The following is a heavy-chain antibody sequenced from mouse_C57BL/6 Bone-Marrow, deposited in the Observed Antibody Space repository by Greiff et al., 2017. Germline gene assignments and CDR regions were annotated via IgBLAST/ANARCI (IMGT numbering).Heavy chain of an antibody. J-gene: IGHJ3*01. CDR1: GYTFTSYT. CDR3: AKWGSFAY. V-gene: IGHV1-4*01. Sequence: VQLQESGAELARPGASVKMSCKASGYTFTSYTMHWVKQRPGQGLEWIGYINPSSGYTKYNQKFKDKATLTADKSSSTAYMQLSSLTSEDSAVYYCAKWGSFAYWGQGTLGTVSA. CDR2: INPSSGYT.